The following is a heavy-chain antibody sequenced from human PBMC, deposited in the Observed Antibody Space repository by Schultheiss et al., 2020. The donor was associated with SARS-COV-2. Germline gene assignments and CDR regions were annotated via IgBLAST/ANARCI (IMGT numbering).Heavy chain of an antibody. CDR1: GFTFSSYG. J-gene: IGHJ6*02. Sequence: GGSLRLSCAASGFTFSSYGMHWVRQAPGKGLEWVAVIWYDGSNKYYADSVKGRFTISRDNSKNTLYLQMNSLRAEDTAVYYCAREEVVVAATRQEYYYGMDVWGQGTTVTVSS. CDR3: AREEVVVAATRQEYYYGMDV. D-gene: IGHD2-15*01. CDR2: IWYDGSNK. V-gene: IGHV3-33*01.